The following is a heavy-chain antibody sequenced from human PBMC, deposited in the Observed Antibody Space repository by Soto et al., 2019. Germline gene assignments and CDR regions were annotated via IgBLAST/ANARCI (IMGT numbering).Heavy chain of an antibody. V-gene: IGHV1-24*01. CDR1: GYTLTELS. Sequence: ASVKVSCKVSGYTLTELSMHWVRQAPGKGLEWMGGFDPEDGETIYAQKFQGRVTMTEDTSTDTAYMELSSLRSEDTAVYYCATEPPYRGSSADSQFDYWGQGTLVTVSS. CDR2: FDPEDGET. CDR3: ATEPPYRGSSADSQFDY. D-gene: IGHD1-26*01. J-gene: IGHJ4*02.